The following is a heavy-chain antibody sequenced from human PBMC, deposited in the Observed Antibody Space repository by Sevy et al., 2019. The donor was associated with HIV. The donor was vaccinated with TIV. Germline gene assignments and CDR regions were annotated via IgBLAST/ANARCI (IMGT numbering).Heavy chain of an antibody. Sequence: GGSLRLSCAASGFTVSNNYISWVRQAPGKGLEWVSGISGSGGSPYYAVSVKGRFTISRDNSKNMLYLQMNSLRAEDTAIYYCAKDLIFAVGEAFDIWGQGTMVTVSS. V-gene: IGHV3-23*01. CDR2: ISGSGGSP. CDR3: AKDLIFAVGEAFDI. J-gene: IGHJ3*02. D-gene: IGHD3-3*01. CDR1: GFTVSNNY.